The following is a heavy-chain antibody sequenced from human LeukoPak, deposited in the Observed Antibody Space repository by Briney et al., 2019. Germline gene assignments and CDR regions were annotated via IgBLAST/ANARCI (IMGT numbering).Heavy chain of an antibody. CDR1: GGSISSSSYY. D-gene: IGHD3-22*01. V-gene: IGHV4-39*01. J-gene: IGHJ4*02. Sequence: SETLSLTCTVSGGSISSSSYYWGWIRQPPGKGLEWIRSICYSGSTYYNPSLKSRVTISVDTSKNQFSLKLSSVTAADTAVYYCARLVPGDYYDSSGFGYWGREPWSPSPQ. CDR2: ICYSGST. CDR3: ARLVPGDYYDSSGFGY.